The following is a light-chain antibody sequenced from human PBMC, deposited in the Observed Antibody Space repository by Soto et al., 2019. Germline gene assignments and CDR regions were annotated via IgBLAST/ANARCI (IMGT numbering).Light chain of an antibody. CDR2: GAS. J-gene: IGKJ1*01. Sequence: EIVLTQSPGTLSLSPGERATLSCRASQSVGSDYLAWYQQKPGQAPRILIFGASGRATGIPDRFSGSGSGTDFTLTISRLEPEDFAVYYCQQYVSSPWAFGQGTKVDIK. V-gene: IGKV3-20*01. CDR1: QSVGSDY. CDR3: QQYVSSPWA.